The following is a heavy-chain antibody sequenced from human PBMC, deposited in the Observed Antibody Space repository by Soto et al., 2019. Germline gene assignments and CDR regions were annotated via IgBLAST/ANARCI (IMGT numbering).Heavy chain of an antibody. CDR3: ARTYYYGSGSLYYFDY. CDR1: GGSISSYY. J-gene: IGHJ4*02. CDR2: IYYSGST. Sequence: SETLSLTCTVSGGSISSYYWSWIRQPPGKGLEWIGYIYYSGSTNYNPSLKSRVTISVDTSKNQFSPKLSSVTAADTAVYYCARTYYYGSGSLYYFDYWGQGTLVTVSS. D-gene: IGHD3-10*01. V-gene: IGHV4-59*01.